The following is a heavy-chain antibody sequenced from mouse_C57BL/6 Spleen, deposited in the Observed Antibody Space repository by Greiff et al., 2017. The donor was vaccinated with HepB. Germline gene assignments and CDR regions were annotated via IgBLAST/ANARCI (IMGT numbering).Heavy chain of an antibody. Sequence: VQLQQSGAELARPGASVKMSCKASGYTFTSYTMHWVKQRPGQGLEWIGYINPSSGYTKYNQKFKDKATLTADKSSSTAYMQLSSLTSEDSAVYYCARDGEGYYVAGLAYWGQGTLVTVSA. J-gene: IGHJ3*01. V-gene: IGHV1-4*01. CDR2: INPSSGYT. CDR3: ARDGEGYYVAGLAY. CDR1: GYTFTSYT. D-gene: IGHD2-3*01.